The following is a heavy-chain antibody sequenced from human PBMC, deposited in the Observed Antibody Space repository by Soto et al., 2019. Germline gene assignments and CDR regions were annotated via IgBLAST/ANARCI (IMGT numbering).Heavy chain of an antibody. CDR3: AKSAGNYWFDP. CDR1: GFTVSSNY. CDR2: IYASGTT. V-gene: IGHV3-66*01. J-gene: IGHJ5*02. Sequence: EVQLVESGGGLVQPGGSLRLSCAASGFTVSSNYMRWVRQAPGKGLEWVSVIYASGTTYYADSVKGRFTISRDSSKNRMYLQMNSLRAEDTAVYYCAKSAGNYWFDPWGQGTLVTVSS. D-gene: IGHD1-1*01.